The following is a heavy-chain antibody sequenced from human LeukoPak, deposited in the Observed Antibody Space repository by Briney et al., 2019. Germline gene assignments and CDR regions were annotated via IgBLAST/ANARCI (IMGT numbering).Heavy chain of an antibody. Sequence: KPSETLSLTCAVSGGSINSSNWWSWVRQPPGKGLEWIGEIYHSGSTNYNPSLKSRVTISVDKSKNQFSLKLSSVTAADTAVYYCARVRAVTTRNAFDIWGQGTMVTVSS. CDR3: ARVRAVTTRNAFDI. CDR1: GGSINSSNW. CDR2: IYHSGST. J-gene: IGHJ3*02. V-gene: IGHV4-4*02. D-gene: IGHD4-17*01.